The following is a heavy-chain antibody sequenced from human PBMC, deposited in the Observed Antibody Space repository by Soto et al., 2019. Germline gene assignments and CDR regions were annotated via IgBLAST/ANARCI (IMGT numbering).Heavy chain of an antibody. Sequence: QVKLVQSGAEVKKPGASVKVSCKASGYDFSSYGISWVRQAPGQGLEWMGWISASNGNRDYAQQFQGRVTMTSDTSRTTAYMELRSLRSDDTAVYYCVRDPQRNYYWGQGTLVNVSS. D-gene: IGHD2-2*01. V-gene: IGHV1-18*04. CDR3: VRDPQRNYY. CDR1: GYDFSSYG. J-gene: IGHJ4*02. CDR2: ISASNGNR.